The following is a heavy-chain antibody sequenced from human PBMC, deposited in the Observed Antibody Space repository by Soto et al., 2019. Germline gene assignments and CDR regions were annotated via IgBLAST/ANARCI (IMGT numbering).Heavy chain of an antibody. CDR3: ARDCSGAGCVDY. CDR1: GGTFSSYT. J-gene: IGHJ4*02. V-gene: IGHV1-69*04. Sequence: SVKVSCKASGGTFSSYTISWVRQAPGQGLEWMGRIIPILGIANYAQKFQGRVTITADKSTSTAYMELSSLRSEDTAVYYCARDCSGAGCVDYWGQGTLVTVSS. CDR2: IIPILGIA. D-gene: IGHD2-15*01.